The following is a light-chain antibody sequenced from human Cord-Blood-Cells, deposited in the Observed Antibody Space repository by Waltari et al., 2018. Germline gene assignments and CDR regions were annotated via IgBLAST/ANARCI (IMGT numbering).Light chain of an antibody. Sequence: IQLTPFPSSLSATVGDRVTITCRASQGLSSYLAWYQQKPGKAPKLLIYASSTLQSGVPSRFSGSGSGTDFTHTISSLQPEDFATYYCQQLNSYPYTFGQGTKLEIK. J-gene: IGKJ2*01. CDR2: ASS. CDR3: QQLNSYPYT. V-gene: IGKV1-9*01. CDR1: QGLSSY.